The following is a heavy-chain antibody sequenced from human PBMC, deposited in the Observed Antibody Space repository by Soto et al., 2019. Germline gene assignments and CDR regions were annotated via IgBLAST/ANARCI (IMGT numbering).Heavy chain of an antibody. J-gene: IGHJ6*02. Sequence: PGGSLRLSCGASGFTFSSYWMSWVRQAPGKGLEWVANIKQDGSEKYYVDSVKGRFTISRDNAKNSLYLQMNSLRAEDTAVYYCARGGYYYDSSGSDVWGQGTTVTVSS. CDR2: IKQDGSEK. D-gene: IGHD3-22*01. CDR3: ARGGYYYDSSGSDV. V-gene: IGHV3-7*03. CDR1: GFTFSSYW.